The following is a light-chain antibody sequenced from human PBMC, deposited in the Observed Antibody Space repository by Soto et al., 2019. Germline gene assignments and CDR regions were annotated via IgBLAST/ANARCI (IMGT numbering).Light chain of an antibody. CDR3: QSFDVNNHVI. CDR2: EDD. CDR1: SGSIASYY. J-gene: IGLJ2*01. V-gene: IGLV6-57*04. Sequence: NFMLTQPHSVSESPGKTVTISCTRSSGSIASYYVQWFQQRPGSAPTTVIYEDDQSPSGVPDRFSGSIDSSSNSASLTISGLTTEDEADYYCQSFDVNNHVIFGGGTKLTVL.